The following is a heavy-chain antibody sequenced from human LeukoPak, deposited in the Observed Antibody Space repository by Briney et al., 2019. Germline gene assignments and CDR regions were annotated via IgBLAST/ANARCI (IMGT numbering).Heavy chain of an antibody. D-gene: IGHD6-13*01. Sequence: PGGSLRLSCAASGFTFSSYWMSWVRQAPGKGLEWVANIKQDGSEKYYVDSVKGRFTISRDNAKNSLYLQMNSLRAEDTAVYYCARELSSSWYEIDYWGQGTLVTVSS. CDR3: ARELSSSWYEIDY. V-gene: IGHV3-7*01. J-gene: IGHJ4*02. CDR2: IKQDGSEK. CDR1: GFTFSSYW.